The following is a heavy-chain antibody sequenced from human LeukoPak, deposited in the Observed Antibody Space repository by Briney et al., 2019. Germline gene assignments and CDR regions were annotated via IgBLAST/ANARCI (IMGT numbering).Heavy chain of an antibody. J-gene: IGHJ1*01. CDR2: ISYDGSNK. CDR3: ANDPQPIIRVMVTSSSWSERFQH. CDR1: GFTFSSYA. V-gene: IGHV3-30*18. Sequence: GGSLRLSCAASGFTFSSYAMSWVRQAPGKGLEWVAVISYDGSNKYYADSVKGRFTISRDNSKNTLYLQMNSLRAEDTAVYYCANDPQPIIRVMVTSSSWSERFQHWGQGTLVTVSS. D-gene: IGHD6-13*01.